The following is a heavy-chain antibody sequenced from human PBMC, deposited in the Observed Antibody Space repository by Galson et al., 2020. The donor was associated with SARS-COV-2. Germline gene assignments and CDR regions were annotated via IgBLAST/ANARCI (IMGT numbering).Heavy chain of an antibody. CDR3: ARDGGGDFWSGYGMDV. CDR1: EFTFSGYT. V-gene: IGHV3-21*01. Sequence: GESLKISCVASEFTFSGYTMHWVRQTPGKGLEWVSSISSSSGFIYFADSVKGRFTISRDNAKNSLYLQMNTLRAEDTAVYYCARDGGGDFWSGYGMDVWGQGTTVTVS. D-gene: IGHD3-3*01. CDR2: ISSSSGFI. J-gene: IGHJ6*02.